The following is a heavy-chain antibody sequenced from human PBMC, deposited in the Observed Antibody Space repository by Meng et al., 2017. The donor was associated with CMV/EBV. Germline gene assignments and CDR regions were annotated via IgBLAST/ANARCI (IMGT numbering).Heavy chain of an antibody. D-gene: IGHD5-12*01. Sequence: GESLKISCAASGFTFSSYAMSWVRQAPGKGLECISGISGSGGSSNYVDSVKGRFTISRDNTKNTLYLQMNSLRAEDTAVYYCATRGYTGYGFWFDPWGRGTLVTVSS. CDR3: ATRGYTGYGFWFDP. CDR2: ISGSGGSS. CDR1: GFTFSSYA. J-gene: IGHJ5*02. V-gene: IGHV3-23*01.